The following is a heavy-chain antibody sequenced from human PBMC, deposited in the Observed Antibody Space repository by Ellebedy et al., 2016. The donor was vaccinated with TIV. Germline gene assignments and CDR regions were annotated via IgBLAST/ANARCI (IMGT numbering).Heavy chain of an antibody. Sequence: GESLKISCVASGFTFSSYAMCWVRQAPGKGLEWISYIPASGTGIYYADSVKGRFTISRDNAKNSLYLQMNSLRVDDTAVYYCATSRARVYWGQGTLVTVSS. CDR1: GFTFSSYA. CDR2: IPASGTGI. J-gene: IGHJ4*02. CDR3: ATSRARVY. V-gene: IGHV3-21*01.